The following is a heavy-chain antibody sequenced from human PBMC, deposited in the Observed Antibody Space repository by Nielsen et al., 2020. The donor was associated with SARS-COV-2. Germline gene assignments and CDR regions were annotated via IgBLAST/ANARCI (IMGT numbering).Heavy chain of an antibody. CDR3: ARGGPYYGSGNLDY. Sequence: SETLSLTCTVSGGSISSYYWSWIRQPPGKGLEWIGYIYYSGSTNYNPSLKSRVTISVDTSKNQFSPKLSSVTAADTAVYYCARGGPYYGSGNLDYWGQGTLVTVSS. CDR2: IYYSGST. J-gene: IGHJ4*02. CDR1: GGSISSYY. V-gene: IGHV4-59*01. D-gene: IGHD3-10*01.